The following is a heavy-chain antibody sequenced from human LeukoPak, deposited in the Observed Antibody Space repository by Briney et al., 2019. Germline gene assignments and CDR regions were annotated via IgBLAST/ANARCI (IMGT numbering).Heavy chain of an antibody. V-gene: IGHV3-53*01. Sequence: GSLRLSCTVSGFTVSSNSMSWVRQAPGRGLEWVSFIYSDNTHYSDSVKGRFTISRDNSKNTLYLQMNSLRAEDTAVYYCARVGHSSGWAFDIWGQGTMVTVSS. CDR2: IYSDNT. D-gene: IGHD6-19*01. CDR3: ARVGHSSGWAFDI. J-gene: IGHJ3*02. CDR1: GFTVSSNS.